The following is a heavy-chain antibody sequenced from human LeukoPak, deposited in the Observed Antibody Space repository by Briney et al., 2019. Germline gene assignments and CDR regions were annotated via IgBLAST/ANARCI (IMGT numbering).Heavy chain of an antibody. V-gene: IGHV1-69*05. CDR1: GGTFSSYA. Sequence: ASVKVSCKASGGTFSSYAISWVRQAPGQGLEWMGGIIPIFGTANYAQKFQGRVTITTDESTSTAYMELSSLRSKDTAVYYCARVRVDYYYYYMDVWGKGTTVTVSS. CDR2: IIPIFGTA. CDR3: ARVRVDYYYYYMDV. J-gene: IGHJ6*03.